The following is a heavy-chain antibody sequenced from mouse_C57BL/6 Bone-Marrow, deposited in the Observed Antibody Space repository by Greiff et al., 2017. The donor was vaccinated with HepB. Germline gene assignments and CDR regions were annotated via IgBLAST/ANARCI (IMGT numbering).Heavy chain of an antibody. CDR1: GYTFTSYW. V-gene: IGHV1-61*01. CDR2: IYPSDSET. Sequence: QVQLQQPGAELVRPGSSVKLSCKASGYTFTSYWMDWVKQRPGQGLEWIGNIYPSDSETHYNQKFKGKATLTADKSSSTAYMQLSSLTSEDSAVYFCARWAGEWLRRGDWYFDVWGTGTTVTVSS. D-gene: IGHD2-2*01. CDR3: ARWAGEWLRRGDWYFDV. J-gene: IGHJ1*03.